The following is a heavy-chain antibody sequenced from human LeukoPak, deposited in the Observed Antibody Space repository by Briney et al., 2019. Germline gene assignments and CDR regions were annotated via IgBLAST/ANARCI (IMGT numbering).Heavy chain of an antibody. CDR1: GESFSGYY. V-gene: IGHV4-34*01. CDR3: ARGHVGSYVYYYYYGIDV. CDR2: INHSGST. J-gene: IGHJ6*02. Sequence: PSETLSLTCVVYGESFSGYYWSWIRQPPKKGLEWIGEINHSGSTNYNPSLKSRVTISVDTSKNQFSLKVRSVTAADTAVYYCARGHVGSYVYYYYYGIDVWGQGTTVTVSS. D-gene: IGHD6-6*01.